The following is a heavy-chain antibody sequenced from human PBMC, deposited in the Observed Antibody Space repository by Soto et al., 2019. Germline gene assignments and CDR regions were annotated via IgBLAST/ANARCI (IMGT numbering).Heavy chain of an antibody. CDR3: ARDDAPATAANYYYYGMDV. CDR2: IKQDGSGK. D-gene: IGHD2-2*01. V-gene: IGHV3-7*01. J-gene: IGHJ6*02. CDR1: GFTFSSYW. Sequence: QLGGSLRLSCAASGFTFSSYWMSWVRQAPGKGLEWVANIKQDGSGKYYVDSVKGRFTISRDNAKNSLYLQMNSLRAEDTAVYYCARDDAPATAANYYYYGMDVWGQGTTVTVSS.